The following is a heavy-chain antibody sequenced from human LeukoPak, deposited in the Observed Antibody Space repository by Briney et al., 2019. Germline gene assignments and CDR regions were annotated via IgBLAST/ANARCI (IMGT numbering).Heavy chain of an antibody. J-gene: IGHJ4*02. CDR1: GGSISSSSYY. CDR2: IYYSGST. Sequence: PSETLSLTCTVSGGSISSSSYYWGWIRQPPGKGLEWIGSIYYSGSTYYNPSLKSRVTISVDRSKNQFSLKLSSVTAADTAVYYCARATIFGGLLGYWGQGTLVTVSS. CDR3: ARATIFGGLLGY. D-gene: IGHD3-3*01. V-gene: IGHV4-39*07.